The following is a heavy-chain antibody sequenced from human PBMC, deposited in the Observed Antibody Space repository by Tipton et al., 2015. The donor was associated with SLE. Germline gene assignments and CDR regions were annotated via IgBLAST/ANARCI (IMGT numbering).Heavy chain of an antibody. CDR2: IYYSGST. J-gene: IGHJ4*02. CDR1: GGSISNTDYY. CDR3: ASWYSSSWYYFDY. V-gene: IGHV4-39*07. Sequence: TLSLTCTVSGGSISNTDYYWGWIRQPPGKGLEWIGSIYYSGSTYYNPSLKSRVTISVDTSKNQFSLNVSSVTAADTAVYYCASWYSSSWYYFDYWGQGTLVTVSS. D-gene: IGHD6-13*01.